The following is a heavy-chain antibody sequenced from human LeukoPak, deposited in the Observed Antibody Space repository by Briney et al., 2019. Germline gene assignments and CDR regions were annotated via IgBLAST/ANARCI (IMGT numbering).Heavy chain of an antibody. V-gene: IGHV3-21*01. CDR1: GFTFSSYS. J-gene: IGHJ5*02. CDR3: ARDHLYCGGDCYSGSFDP. Sequence: PGGSLRLSCAASGFTFSSYSMNWVRQAPGKGLEWVSSISSSSSYIYYADPVKGRFTISRDNAKNSLYLQMNSLRAEDTAVYYCARDHLYCGGDCYSGSFDPWGQGTLVTVSS. D-gene: IGHD2-21*02. CDR2: ISSSSSYI.